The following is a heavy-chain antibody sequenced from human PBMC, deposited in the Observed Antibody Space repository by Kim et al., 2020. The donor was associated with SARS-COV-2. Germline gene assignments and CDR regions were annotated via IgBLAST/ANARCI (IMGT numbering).Heavy chain of an antibody. J-gene: IGHJ4*02. CDR1: GFTFSSYD. D-gene: IGHD3-10*01. Sequence: GGSLSLSCAASGFTFSSYDKHWVRQATGKGLEWVSAIGTAGDTYYPGSVKGRFTISRENAKNSLYLQMNSLRAGDTAVYYCARAWSPMVRGVMAYFDYWGQGTLVTVSS. CDR2: IGTAGDT. CDR3: ARAWSPMVRGVMAYFDY. V-gene: IGHV3-13*04.